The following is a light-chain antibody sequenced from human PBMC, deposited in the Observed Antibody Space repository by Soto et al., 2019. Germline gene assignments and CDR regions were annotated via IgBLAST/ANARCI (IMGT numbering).Light chain of an antibody. CDR2: KAS. CDR1: QSISPW. Sequence: DIQMTQSPSTLSASVGDSVTITCRASQSISPWLAWYQQKPGKAPTLLIYKASSLEGGVPSRFSGSGSGTDVNITISRLQPADFAIYYCQQYNTYPLTFGGGTTVEIK. V-gene: IGKV1-5*03. J-gene: IGKJ4*01. CDR3: QQYNTYPLT.